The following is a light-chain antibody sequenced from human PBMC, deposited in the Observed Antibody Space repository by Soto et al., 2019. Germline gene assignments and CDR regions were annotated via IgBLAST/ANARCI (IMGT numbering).Light chain of an antibody. CDR1: TSNIGRNS. J-gene: IGLJ1*01. Sequence: QSVLTQAPSASETPGQRVTISCSGGTSNIGRNSVPWYQQVPGTAPKLLIYSSKRRPSGVPDRFSGSKSGTSASLAISGLQSEDEADYYCATWDDSLTDYVVGTGTKLTVL. CDR3: ATWDDSLTDYV. CDR2: SSK. V-gene: IGLV1-44*01.